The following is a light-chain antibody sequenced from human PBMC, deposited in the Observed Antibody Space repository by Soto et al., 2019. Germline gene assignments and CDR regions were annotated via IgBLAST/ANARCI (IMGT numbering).Light chain of an antibody. J-gene: IGLJ3*02. Sequence: QSALTQPPSVSGSPGQSVTISCTGTSSDIGYHNRVSWYQQPPGTAPKLMIYEVSTRYSGAPDRFSGSKSGNTASLTISGLQAEDEADYYFSSFASRATMRFGGRTKHTVL. V-gene: IGLV2-18*02. CDR2: EVS. CDR3: SSFASRATMR. CDR1: SSDIGYHNR.